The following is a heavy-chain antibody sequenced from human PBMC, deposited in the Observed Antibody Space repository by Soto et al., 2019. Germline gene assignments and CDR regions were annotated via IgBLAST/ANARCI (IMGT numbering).Heavy chain of an antibody. V-gene: IGHV3-33*01. CDR1: GFTFSSYG. CDR2: IWYDGSNK. D-gene: IGHD3-22*01. Sequence: PGGSLRLSCAASGFTFSSYGMHWVRQAPGKGLEWVAVIWYDGSNKYYADSVKGRFTISRDNSKNTLYLQMNSLRAEDTAVYYCARDMGGYDSSGYPGYWGQGTLVTVSS. J-gene: IGHJ4*02. CDR3: ARDMGGYDSSGYPGY.